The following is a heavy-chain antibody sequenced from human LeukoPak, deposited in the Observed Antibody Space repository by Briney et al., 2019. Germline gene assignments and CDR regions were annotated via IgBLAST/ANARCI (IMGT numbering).Heavy chain of an antibody. V-gene: IGHV4-31*03. CDR2: IYYSGST. Sequence: SQTLSLTCTVSGGSISSGGYYWSWIRQHPGKGLEWIGYIYYSGSTYYNPSLKSRVTISVDTSKNQFSLKLSSVTAADTAVYYCAGGPTHGVLYYHYFDVWGKGTTVTVSS. D-gene: IGHD4-17*01. CDR3: AGGPTHGVLYYHYFDV. J-gene: IGHJ6*03. CDR1: GGSISSGGYY.